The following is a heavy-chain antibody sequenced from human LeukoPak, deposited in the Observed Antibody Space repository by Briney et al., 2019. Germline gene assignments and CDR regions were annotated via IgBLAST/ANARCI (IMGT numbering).Heavy chain of an antibody. D-gene: IGHD2-2*01. J-gene: IGHJ6*03. CDR2: IYYSGST. CDR3: ARVVVVPAAYYYMDV. V-gene: IGHV4-30-4*08. Sequence: SQTLSLTCTVSGGSISSGDYYWSWIRQPPGKGLEWIGYIYYSGSTYYNPSLKSRVTISVDTSKNQFSLKLSSVTAADTAVYYCARVVVVPAAYYYMDVWGKGTTVTVSS. CDR1: GGSISSGDYY.